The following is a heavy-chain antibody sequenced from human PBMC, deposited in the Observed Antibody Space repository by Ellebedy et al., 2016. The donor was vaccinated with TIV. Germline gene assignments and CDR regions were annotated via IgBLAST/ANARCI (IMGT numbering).Heavy chain of an antibody. CDR3: ARTSPGYYSFY. V-gene: IGHV3-48*04. CDR2: ISSSGTTI. D-gene: IGHD2/OR15-2a*01. Sequence: GGSLRLSXVASGFTFYSYGIHWVRQAPGKGLEWVSHISSSGTTIYYADSVKGRFTISRHNAKKSLFLQMNSLRAEDTAVYYCARTSPGYYSFYWGQGTLVTVSS. CDR1: GFTFYSYG. J-gene: IGHJ4*02.